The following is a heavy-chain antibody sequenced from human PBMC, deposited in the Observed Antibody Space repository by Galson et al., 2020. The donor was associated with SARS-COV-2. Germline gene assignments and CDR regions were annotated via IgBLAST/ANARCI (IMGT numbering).Heavy chain of an antibody. V-gene: IGHV4-39*07. J-gene: IGHJ5*02. D-gene: IGHD6-19*01. CDR3: ARDATSSGWYNWFDP. Sequence: SETLSLTCTVSGGSIRSSNYYWGWIRQPQGKGLEWIGSVFNRGTTHYRPSLQSRVTISVDTSKNQFSLNLNSVTAAETAMYYCARDATSSGWYNWFDPWGQGSLGTVSS. CDR2: VFNRGTT. CDR1: GGSIRSSNYY.